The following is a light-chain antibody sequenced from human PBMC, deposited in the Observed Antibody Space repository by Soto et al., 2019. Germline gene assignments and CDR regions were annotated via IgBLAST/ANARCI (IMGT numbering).Light chain of an antibody. J-gene: IGLJ1*01. CDR1: ISDVGGYNY. CDR2: EVS. V-gene: IGLV2-14*01. CDR3: SSYAASLSLYV. Sequence: QSALTQPASVSGSPGQSITISCTGTISDVGGYNYVSWYQHHPGKAPTLIIYEVSNRPSGVSNRFSGSKSGNTASLNISGLQAEDQADYYSSSYAASLSLYVFGPGTKVTV.